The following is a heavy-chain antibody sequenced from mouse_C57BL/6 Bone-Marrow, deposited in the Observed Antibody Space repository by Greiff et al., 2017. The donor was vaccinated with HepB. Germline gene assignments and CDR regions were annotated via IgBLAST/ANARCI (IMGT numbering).Heavy chain of an antibody. CDR1: GFTFSDYG. V-gene: IGHV5-17*01. CDR3: ARRKITTPHWYFDV. Sequence: EVMLVESGGGLVKPGGSLKLSCAASGFTFSDYGMHWVRQAPEKGLEWVAYISSGSSTIYYADTVKGRFTISRDNAKNTLFLQMTSLRSEDTAMYYCARRKITTPHWYFDVWGTGTTVTVSS. J-gene: IGHJ1*03. D-gene: IGHD2-4*01. CDR2: ISSGSSTI.